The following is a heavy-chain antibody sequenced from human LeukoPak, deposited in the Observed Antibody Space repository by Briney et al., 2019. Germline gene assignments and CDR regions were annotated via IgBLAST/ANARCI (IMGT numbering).Heavy chain of an antibody. CDR3: ARDRRFGELST. D-gene: IGHD3-10*01. J-gene: IGHJ4*02. V-gene: IGHV3-21*01. Sequence: GGSLRLSCAASGFTFSGYSMSWVRQAPGKGLEWVAGLGRTGEYKYSADSVKGRFTISRDNAKNSLYLQMSSLRAEDTAVYYCARDRRFGELSTWGQGTLVTVSS. CDR2: LGRTGEYK. CDR1: GFTFSGYS.